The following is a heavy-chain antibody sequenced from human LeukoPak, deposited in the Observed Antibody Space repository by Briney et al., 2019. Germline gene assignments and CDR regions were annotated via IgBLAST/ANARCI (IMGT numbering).Heavy chain of an antibody. D-gene: IGHD2-8*02. CDR2: IFPSGGEI. CDR3: ATYRQVLLPFES. V-gene: IGHV3-21*04. Sequence: NPGGSLRLSCAASEFTFSTYSMNWVRQAPGKGLEWVSSIFPSGGEIHYADSVRGRFTISRDNSKSTLSLQMNSLRAEDTAIYYCATYRQVLLPFESWGQGTLVTVSS. CDR1: EFTFSTYS. J-gene: IGHJ4*02.